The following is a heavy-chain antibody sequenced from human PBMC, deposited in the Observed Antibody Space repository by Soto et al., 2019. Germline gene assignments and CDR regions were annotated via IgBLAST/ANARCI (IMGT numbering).Heavy chain of an antibody. CDR2: IDVLDRE. V-gene: IGHV3-23*05. J-gene: IGHJ4*02. D-gene: IGHD2-15*01. Sequence: GGSLRLSCVVSGLSLNNYAIAWVRHAPGKGLEFVATIDVLDREWYRDSVRGRLAISRDVSRNTVYLQMSSLRVEDTAIYFCSDWRAGGPVNLDHWGPGTRVTVSS. CDR1: GLSLNNYA. CDR3: SDWRAGGPVNLDH.